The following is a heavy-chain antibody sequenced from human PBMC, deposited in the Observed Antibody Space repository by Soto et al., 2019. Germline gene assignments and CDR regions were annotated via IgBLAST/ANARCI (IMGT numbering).Heavy chain of an antibody. Sequence: GGSLRLSCAASGFTFSSYGMHWVRQAPGKGLEWVAVISYDGSNKYYADSVKGRFTISRDNSKNTLYLQMNSLRAEDTAVYYCAKDKKVIVGYGMDVWGQGTTVTVSS. CDR2: ISYDGSNK. CDR1: GFTFSSYG. J-gene: IGHJ6*02. V-gene: IGHV3-30*18. CDR3: AKDKKVIVGYGMDV. D-gene: IGHD3-16*02.